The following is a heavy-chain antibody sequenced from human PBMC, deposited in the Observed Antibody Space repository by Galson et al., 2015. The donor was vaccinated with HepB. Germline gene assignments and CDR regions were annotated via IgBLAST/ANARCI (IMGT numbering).Heavy chain of an antibody. V-gene: IGHV1-18*01. Sequence: SVKVSCKASGYTFSTYGITWVRQAPGQGLEWMGWISAYSGNPNYAQKLQGRVTMTTDTSTSTAYMELRSLRSDDTAIYYCARCDGATCYSSNWGQGTLVTVSS. CDR3: ARCDGATCYSSN. CDR2: ISAYSGNP. J-gene: IGHJ4*02. D-gene: IGHD2-15*01. CDR1: GYTFSTYG.